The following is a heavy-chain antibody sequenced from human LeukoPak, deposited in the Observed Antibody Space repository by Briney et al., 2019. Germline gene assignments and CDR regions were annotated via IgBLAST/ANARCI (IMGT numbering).Heavy chain of an antibody. V-gene: IGHV1-8*03. CDR2: MNPNSGNT. Sequence: ASVKVSCKASGYTFTSYDVNWVRQAPGQGLEWMGWMNPNSGNTGYAQKFQGRVTITRNTSISTAYMELSSLRSDDTAVYYCARGIGFGELSPSIRWFDPWGQGTLVTVSS. J-gene: IGHJ5*02. D-gene: IGHD3-10*01. CDR1: GYTFTSYD. CDR3: ARGIGFGELSPSIRWFDP.